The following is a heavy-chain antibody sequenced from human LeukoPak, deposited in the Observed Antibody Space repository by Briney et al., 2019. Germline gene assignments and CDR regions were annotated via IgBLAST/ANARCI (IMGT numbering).Heavy chain of an antibody. CDR1: GGSISNSSSY. CDR3: ARERARYGDFAY. CDR2: IYSSGRT. D-gene: IGHD4-17*01. J-gene: IGHJ4*02. Sequence: SSETLSLTCTVSGGSISNSSSYWGWVRQPPGRGLEWLGYIYSSGRTHYNPSLKSRVTISVDTSKNQFSLKLSSVTAADTAVYYCARERARYGDFAYWGQGTLVTVSS. V-gene: IGHV4-39*07.